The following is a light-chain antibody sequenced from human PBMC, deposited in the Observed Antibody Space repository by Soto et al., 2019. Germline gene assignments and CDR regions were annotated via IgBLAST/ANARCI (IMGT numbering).Light chain of an antibody. CDR3: MQVLHTPLT. V-gene: IGKV2-28*01. CDR2: LAS. CDR1: QNLLFSNGYNY. Sequence: DIVMTQSPLSLPVIPGEPASISCRSSQNLLFSNGYNYVDWYLQKPGQSPQLLIYLASHRASGVPDRFSGSGSGTEFTLKISRVEAEDVGVYYCMQVLHTPLTFGGGTKVEIK. J-gene: IGKJ4*01.